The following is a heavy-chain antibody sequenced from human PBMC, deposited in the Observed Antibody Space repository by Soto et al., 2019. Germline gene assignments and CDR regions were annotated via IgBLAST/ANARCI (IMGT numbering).Heavy chain of an antibody. CDR1: GFTFSSYA. Sequence: GSLRLSCAASGFTFSSYAMHWVRQAPGKGLEWVAVISYDGSNKYYADSVKGRFTISRDNSKNTLYLQMNSLRAEDTAVYYCARVYYYDSSGPSYWGQGTLVTVSS. V-gene: IGHV3-30-3*01. J-gene: IGHJ4*02. CDR3: ARVYYYDSSGPSY. D-gene: IGHD3-22*01. CDR2: ISYDGSNK.